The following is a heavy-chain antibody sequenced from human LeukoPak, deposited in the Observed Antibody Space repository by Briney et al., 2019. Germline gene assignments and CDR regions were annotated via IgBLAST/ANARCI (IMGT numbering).Heavy chain of an antibody. CDR2: IKPDSGGT. V-gene: IGHV1-2*02. CDR3: ARAIDTADGFDI. J-gene: IGHJ3*02. D-gene: IGHD2-21*01. CDR1: GCSFTGYY. Sequence: ASVKVSCKTSGCSFTGYYMHWVRQAPGQGLGWMGWIKPDSGGTKYAQKFKGRVTMTRDTSISTAYMELSGLGSEDTAVYFCARAIDTADGFDIWGQGTMVTVSS.